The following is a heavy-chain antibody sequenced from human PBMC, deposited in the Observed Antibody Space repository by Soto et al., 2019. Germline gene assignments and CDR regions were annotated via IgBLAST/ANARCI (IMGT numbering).Heavy chain of an antibody. V-gene: IGHV4-31*03. CDR2: IYYSGST. Sequence: QVQLQESGPGLVKPSQTLSLTCTVSGGSISSGGYYWSWIRQHPGKGLEWIGYIYYSGSTYYNPSLQSRVFISIDTSKNQFSLKLSSVTAADTAVYYCARSRSGYSNDAFDIWGQGTMVTVSS. J-gene: IGHJ3*02. CDR3: ARSRSGYSNDAFDI. D-gene: IGHD3-22*01. CDR1: GGSISSGGYY.